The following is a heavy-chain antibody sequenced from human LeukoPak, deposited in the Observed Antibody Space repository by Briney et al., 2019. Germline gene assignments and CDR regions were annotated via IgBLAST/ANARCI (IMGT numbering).Heavy chain of an antibody. CDR1: GGSISSSSYY. CDR2: IYYSGST. J-gene: IGHJ3*02. Sequence: SETLSLTCTVSGGSISSSSYYWGWIRQPPGKGLEWIGSIYYSGSTYYNPFLKSRVTISVDTSKNQFSLKLSSVTAADTAVYYCARVKAPDYDYVWGSYYAFDIWGQGTMVTVSS. D-gene: IGHD3-16*01. V-gene: IGHV4-39*07. CDR3: ARVKAPDYDYVWGSYYAFDI.